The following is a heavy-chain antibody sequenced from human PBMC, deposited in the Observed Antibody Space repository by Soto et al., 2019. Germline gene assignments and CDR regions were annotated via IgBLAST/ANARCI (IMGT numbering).Heavy chain of an antibody. Sequence: GGSLRLSCAASGFTFSSYAMSWVRQAPGKGLEWVSAISGSGGSTYYADSVKGRFTISRDNSKNTLYLQMNSLRAEDTAVYYCAKEEMAHSVPAGGMDVWGQGTTVTVSS. V-gene: IGHV3-23*01. CDR3: AKEEMAHSVPAGGMDV. CDR1: GFTFSSYA. J-gene: IGHJ6*02. D-gene: IGHD2-2*01. CDR2: ISGSGGST.